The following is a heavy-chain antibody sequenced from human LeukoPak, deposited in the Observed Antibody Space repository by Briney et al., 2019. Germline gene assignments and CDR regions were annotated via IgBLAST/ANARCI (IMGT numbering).Heavy chain of an antibody. J-gene: IGHJ4*02. CDR1: GGSFSGYY. Sequence: PSETLSLTCAVYGGSFSGYYWSWIRQPPGKGLEWIGEINHSGSTNYNPSLKSRVTISVDTSKNQFSLKLSSVTAADTAVYYCARRTVRGVIRYWGQGTLVTVSS. V-gene: IGHV4-34*01. D-gene: IGHD3-10*01. CDR3: ARRTVRGVIRY. CDR2: INHSGST.